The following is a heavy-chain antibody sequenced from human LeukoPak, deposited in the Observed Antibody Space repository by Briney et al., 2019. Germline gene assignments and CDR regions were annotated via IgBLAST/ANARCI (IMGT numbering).Heavy chain of an antibody. V-gene: IGHV3-48*01. CDR3: ARDMDSSGYYSYYFDY. Sequence: PGGSLRLSCAASGFTLSTDSMNWVRQAPGKGLEWISYISYDSAIKYYADSVRGRFTISRDNAKNTLYLQMNSLRAEDTAVYYCARDMDSSGYYSYYFDYWGQGTLVTVSS. CDR1: GFTLSTDS. J-gene: IGHJ4*02. D-gene: IGHD3-22*01. CDR2: ISYDSAIK.